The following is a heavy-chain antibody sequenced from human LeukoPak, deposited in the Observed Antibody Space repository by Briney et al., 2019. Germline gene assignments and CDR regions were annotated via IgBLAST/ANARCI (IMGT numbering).Heavy chain of an antibody. Sequence: GGSLRLSCAASGFTFSSHWMHWVRQAPEKGLVGGSHINADVSATYYAASVKGRFTISRDNARNTLYLQMHSLTAEDTGVYYCVRGALRDCSYTSCTRGNWFDPWGQGTLVTVSS. CDR1: GFTFSSHW. J-gene: IGHJ5*02. V-gene: IGHV3-74*01. CDR2: INADVSAT. CDR3: VRGALRDCSYTSCTRGNWFDP. D-gene: IGHD2-2*01.